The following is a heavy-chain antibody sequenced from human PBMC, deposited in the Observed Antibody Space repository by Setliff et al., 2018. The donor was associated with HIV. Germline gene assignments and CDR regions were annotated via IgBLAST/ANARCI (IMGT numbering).Heavy chain of an antibody. Sequence: GGSLRLSCAASGFTFSSYSMNWVRQAPGKGLEWVSSISTSSSYIYYADSVKGRFTISRDNAKNSLYLKMNRLRAEDTAVYYCARGPPYYYDSSGYYGLGAFDIWGQGTMVTVSS. V-gene: IGHV3-21*01. CDR1: GFTFSSYS. J-gene: IGHJ3*02. D-gene: IGHD3-22*01. CDR2: ISTSSSYI. CDR3: ARGPPYYYDSSGYYGLGAFDI.